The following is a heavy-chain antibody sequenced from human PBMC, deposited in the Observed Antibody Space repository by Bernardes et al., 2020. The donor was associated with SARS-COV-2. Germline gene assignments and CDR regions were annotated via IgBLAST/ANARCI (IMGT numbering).Heavy chain of an antibody. V-gene: IGHV3-11*01. CDR2: ISRSGSTI. Sequence: GSLRLSCAASGFTFNDFYMSWIRQAPGKGLEWISYISRSGSTIDYADSVKGRFTISRDNAKNSLYLQMDSLRVEDTAVYYCARDGYYDSTQGSAFDIWGQGTMVTISS. CDR3: ARDGYYDSTQGSAFDI. J-gene: IGHJ3*02. D-gene: IGHD3-22*01. CDR1: GFTFNDFY.